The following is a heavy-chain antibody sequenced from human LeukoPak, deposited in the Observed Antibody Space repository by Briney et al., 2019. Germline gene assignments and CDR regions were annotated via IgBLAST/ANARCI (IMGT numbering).Heavy chain of an antibody. J-gene: IGHJ6*03. V-gene: IGHV1-69*13. CDR1: GGTFSSYA. CDR2: IIPIFGTA. D-gene: IGHD4-17*01. CDR3: ARSSGGVTVTNYYYYYYMDV. Sequence: ASVKVSCKASGGTFSSYATSWVRQAPGQGLEWMGGIIPIFGTANYAQKFQGRVTITADESTSTAYMELSSLRSEDTAVYYCARSSGGVTVTNYYYYYYMDVWGKGTTVTISS.